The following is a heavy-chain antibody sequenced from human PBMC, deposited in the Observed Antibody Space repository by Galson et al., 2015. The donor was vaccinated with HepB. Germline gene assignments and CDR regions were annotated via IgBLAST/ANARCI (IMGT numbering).Heavy chain of an antibody. Sequence: SLRLSCAASGFTSGLTFSSYAMSWVRQAPGKGLQWVSTISSNGGTTYYADSVEGRFTISRDNSKNTVYLQMNSLRADDTAVYYCAKAASRGDYYYYYMDVWGIGTTVTVSS. CDR1: GFTSGLTFSSYA. CDR3: AKAASRGDYYYYYMDV. V-gene: IGHV3-23*01. CDR2: ISSNGGTT. J-gene: IGHJ6*03.